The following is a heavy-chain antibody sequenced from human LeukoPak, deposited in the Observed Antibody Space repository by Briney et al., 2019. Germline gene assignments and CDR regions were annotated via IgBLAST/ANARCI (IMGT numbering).Heavy chain of an antibody. J-gene: IGHJ6*02. Sequence: KPSETLSLTCTVSGGSISSSSYYWGWIRQPPGKGLEWIGSIYYSGSTYYNPSLKSRVTISVDTSKNQFSLKLSSVTAADMAVYYCARRFGRYCSSTSCPPRYGMDVWGQGTTVTVSS. CDR3: ARRFGRYCSSTSCPPRYGMDV. D-gene: IGHD2-2*01. CDR1: GGSISSSSYY. CDR2: IYYSGST. V-gene: IGHV4-39*01.